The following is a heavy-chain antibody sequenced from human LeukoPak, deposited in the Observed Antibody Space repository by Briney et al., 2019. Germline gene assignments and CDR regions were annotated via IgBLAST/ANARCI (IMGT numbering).Heavy chain of an antibody. Sequence: HPGGSLRLSCVASGLTVSNHWMSWVRQAPGKGLEWVANIREERGQEYYVDSVKGRFTISKNSAKNSLHLQMNTLRVEDTAMYYCASLDTAKQPLANHWGQGTLVTVSS. CDR3: ASLDTAKQPLANH. CDR2: IREERGQE. V-gene: IGHV3-7*03. J-gene: IGHJ5*02. CDR1: GLTVSNHW. D-gene: IGHD5-18*01.